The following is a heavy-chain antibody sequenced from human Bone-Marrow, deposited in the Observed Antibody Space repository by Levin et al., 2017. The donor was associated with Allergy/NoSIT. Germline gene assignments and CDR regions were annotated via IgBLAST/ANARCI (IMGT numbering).Heavy chain of an antibody. CDR2: IKSKTDGATI. J-gene: IGHJ4*02. V-gene: IGHV3-15*01. CDR3: TTRPTF. CDR1: GFTFNNAW. Sequence: SCVGSGFTFNNAWMNWVRQAPGKGLEWVGQIKSKTDGATIDYAAPVKGRFTISRDDSKNTLYLLMNSLKTEDTAVYYCTTRPTFWGQGTLVAVSS.